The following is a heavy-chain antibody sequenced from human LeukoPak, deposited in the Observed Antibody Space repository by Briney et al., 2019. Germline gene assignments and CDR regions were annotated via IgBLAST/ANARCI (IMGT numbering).Heavy chain of an antibody. D-gene: IGHD3-9*01. J-gene: IGHJ4*02. V-gene: IGHV1-18*01. Sequence: ASVTVSCKASGYTFNRYGISWVRQAPGQGLEWMGWISAYNGNTNYAQKLQGRVTMTTDTSTSTAYMELRSLISDDTAVYYCASSQGPGQRTYYDILTGNEGVYWGQGTLVTVSS. CDR2: ISAYNGNT. CDR1: GYTFNRYG. CDR3: ASSQGPGQRTYYDILTGNEGVY.